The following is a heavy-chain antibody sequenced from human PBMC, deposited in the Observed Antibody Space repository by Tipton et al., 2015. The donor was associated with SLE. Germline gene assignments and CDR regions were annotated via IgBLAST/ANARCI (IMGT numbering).Heavy chain of an antibody. Sequence: TLRLSCTVSGGSISGYYWSWIRQPPGKGLEWIGNIYESGNSNYNPSLKSRVTISVDASKNQFSLRLTSLTAADTAVYYCARVVYSFSDAFDIWGQGTLVTVSS. CDR2: IYESGNS. J-gene: IGHJ3*02. D-gene: IGHD6-13*01. V-gene: IGHV4-59*07. CDR3: ARVVYSFSDAFDI. CDR1: GGSISGYY.